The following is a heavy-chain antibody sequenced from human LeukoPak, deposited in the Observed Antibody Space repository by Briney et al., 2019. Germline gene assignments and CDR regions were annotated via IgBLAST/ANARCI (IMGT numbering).Heavy chain of an antibody. CDR3: TKSDWFDP. CDR2: IKNDGSTT. V-gene: IGHV3-74*01. CDR1: GFIFSGYW. Sequence: PGGSLRLSCAASGFIFSGYWMHWVRQAPGKGLVWLSRIKNDGSTTSYADSVKGRSTISRDNAKNTLYLQMNSLRVEDTAVYYCTKSDWFDPWGQGTLVTVSS. J-gene: IGHJ5*02. D-gene: IGHD3-3*01.